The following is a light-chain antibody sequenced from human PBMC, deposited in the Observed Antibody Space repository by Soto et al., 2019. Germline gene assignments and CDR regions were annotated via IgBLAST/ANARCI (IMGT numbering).Light chain of an antibody. V-gene: IGLV2-11*01. J-gene: IGLJ1*01. CDR3: CSYAGSYTFYV. Sequence: QSVLTQPPSVSGAPGQTVTISCSGSTSNFGAGYDVSWYQQYPGKAPKLLIYDVTKRPSGVPDRFSGSKSGYTASLTISGLRAEDDADYYCCSYAGSYTFYVFGTGTKVTVL. CDR2: DVT. CDR1: TSNFGAGYD.